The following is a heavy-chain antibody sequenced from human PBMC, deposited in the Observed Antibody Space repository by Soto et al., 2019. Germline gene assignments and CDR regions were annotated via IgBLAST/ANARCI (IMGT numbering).Heavy chain of an antibody. J-gene: IGHJ4*02. CDR3: ASPGRYCSSTSCPLDY. D-gene: IGHD2-2*01. V-gene: IGHV4-39*01. CDR1: RGSISSSSYY. CDR2: IYYSWST. Sequence: SETLSLTCTVSRGSISSSSYYWGWIRQPPGKGLEWIGSIYYSWSTYYNPSLKSRVTISVDTSKNQFSLKLSSVTAADTAVYYCASPGRYCSSTSCPLDYWGQGTLVTVSS.